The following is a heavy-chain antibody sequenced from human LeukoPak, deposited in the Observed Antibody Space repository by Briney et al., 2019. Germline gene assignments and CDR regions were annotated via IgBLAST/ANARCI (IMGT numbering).Heavy chain of an antibody. CDR2: INGDGSRT. D-gene: IGHD3-3*01. V-gene: IGHV3-74*01. J-gene: IGHJ5*02. CDR1: GFTFRNYS. Sequence: PGGSLRLSCAVSGFTFRNYSMHAVSQAPGKGLVWVSRINGDGSRTNYADSVKGRFTISRDNAKNTLYLEMSILRVENTALYHCARDFGAPAPWGQGTLVTVSS. CDR3: ARDFGAPAP.